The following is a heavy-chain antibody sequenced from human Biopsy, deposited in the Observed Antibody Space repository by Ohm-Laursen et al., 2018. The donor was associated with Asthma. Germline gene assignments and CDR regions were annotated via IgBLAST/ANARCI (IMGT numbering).Heavy chain of an antibody. CDR3: ARERAGVLGSYNGMDV. J-gene: IGHJ6*02. Sequence: SLRLSCAASGFTFSNYGMHWVRQVAGKGLDWVAVVTYDGISQYYAESVKGRFTISRDNSRNTLNLQMNSVRPDDTAIYFCARERAGVLGSYNGMDVWGPGTTVSVSS. CDR2: VTYDGISQ. D-gene: IGHD2-8*01. V-gene: IGHV3-30*03. CDR1: GFTFSNYG.